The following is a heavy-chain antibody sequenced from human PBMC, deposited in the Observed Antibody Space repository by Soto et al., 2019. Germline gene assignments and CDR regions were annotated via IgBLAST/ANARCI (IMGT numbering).Heavy chain of an antibody. Sequence: VRLQESGPGLVKSSETLSLTCTVSGGSISTDYWNWIRQPPGKGLEWIGYISYTGITNYNPSLESRVTISVDTSKNQFSLKLSSVTAADTAVYYCAREPRYSTSRYHDPFDVWGPGTMVTVSS. V-gene: IGHV4-59*01. J-gene: IGHJ3*01. CDR1: GGSISTDY. CDR3: AREPRYSTSRYHDPFDV. CDR2: ISYTGIT. D-gene: IGHD1-1*01.